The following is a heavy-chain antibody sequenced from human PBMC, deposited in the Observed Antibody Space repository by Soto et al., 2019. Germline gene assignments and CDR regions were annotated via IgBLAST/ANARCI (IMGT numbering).Heavy chain of an antibody. J-gene: IGHJ6*02. Sequence: PGGSLRLSCAASGFTVSSNYMSWVRQAPGKGLEWVSVIYSGGSTYYADSVKGRFTISRDNSKNTLYLQMNSLRAEDTAVYYCARPRIPTGMDVWGQGTTLTVSS. CDR3: ARPRIPTGMDV. CDR1: GFTVSSNY. V-gene: IGHV3-66*04. CDR2: IYSGGST.